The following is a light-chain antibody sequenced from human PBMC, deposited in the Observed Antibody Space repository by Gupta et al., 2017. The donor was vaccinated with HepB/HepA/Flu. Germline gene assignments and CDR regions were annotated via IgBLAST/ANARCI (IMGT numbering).Light chain of an antibody. CDR1: QSVLSSSNNKNY. CDR2: WAS. CDR3: QQYYSTLS. J-gene: IGKJ3*01. Sequence: DIVMTQSQDSLAVSLGERATINCKSSQSVLSSSNNKNYLAWYQQKPGQPPKLLIYWASTRESGVPDRFSGSGSGTDFTLTITSLQAEDVAVYSCQQYYSTLSFGPGTKVDIK. V-gene: IGKV4-1*01.